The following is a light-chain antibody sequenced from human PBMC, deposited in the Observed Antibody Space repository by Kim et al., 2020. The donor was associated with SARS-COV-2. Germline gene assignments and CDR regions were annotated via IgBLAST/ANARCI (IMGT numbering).Light chain of an antibody. V-gene: IGKV1-39*01. J-gene: IGKJ5*01. Sequence: DIQMTQSPSSLSASVGDRVIITCRASQSISSHLNWYQQKPGKGPKLLIYAASSLHSGVPSRFSGSGTGTEFTLTISSLQPEDFATYYCQQGYTSPPITFGQGTRLEIK. CDR1: QSISSH. CDR3: QQGYTSPPIT. CDR2: AAS.